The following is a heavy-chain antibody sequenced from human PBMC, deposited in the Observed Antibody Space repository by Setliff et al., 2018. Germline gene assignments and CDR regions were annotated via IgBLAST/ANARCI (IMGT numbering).Heavy chain of an antibody. CDR2: MNPNSGKT. CDR3: VREGVVSRSSTDYRYYMDV. Sequence: ASVKVSCKASGYPFISYDINWVRQAPGQGLEWMEWMNPNSGKTGYAQKFQGRVIMTRNTSISTAYLELNTLRSDDTAVYYCVREGVVSRSSTDYRYYMDVWGKGTTVTVSS. J-gene: IGHJ6*03. D-gene: IGHD3-22*01. V-gene: IGHV1-8*02. CDR1: GYPFISYD.